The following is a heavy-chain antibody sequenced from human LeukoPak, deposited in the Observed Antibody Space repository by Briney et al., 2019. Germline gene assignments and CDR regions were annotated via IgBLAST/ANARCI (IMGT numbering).Heavy chain of an antibody. CDR3: ARGGPYDSYGLSWFDP. CDR2: INAGNGNT. J-gene: IGHJ5*02. Sequence: GASVKVSCKASGYTLTSYAMHWVRQAPGQRLEWMGWINAGNGNTKYSQKFQGRVTMTRNTSISTAYMELSSLRSEDTAVYYCARGGPYDSYGLSWFDPWGQGNLVTVSS. D-gene: IGHD5-18*01. V-gene: IGHV1-3*01. CDR1: GYTLTSYA.